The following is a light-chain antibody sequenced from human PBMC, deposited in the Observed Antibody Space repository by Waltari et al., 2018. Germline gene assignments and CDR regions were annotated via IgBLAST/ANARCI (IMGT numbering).Light chain of an antibody. CDR3: QVWDDSNNSGV. Sequence: SYLLTPTPSVSLAPGPTAIITCGGDFLHSKSCHCFPLQPVHSPVLVMFYVSDRPPGIPDRFSGSNSGNTSTLTISRVEDDDEADYFCQVWDDSNNSGVFGGGTKLTVL. CDR1: FLHSKS. V-gene: IGLV3-21*04. CDR2: YVS. J-gene: IGLJ2*01.